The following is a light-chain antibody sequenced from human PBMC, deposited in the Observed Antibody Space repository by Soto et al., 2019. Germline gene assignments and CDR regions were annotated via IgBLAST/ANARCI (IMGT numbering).Light chain of an antibody. CDR3: QSYDSSLSGVV. J-gene: IGLJ2*01. Sequence: QSVLTKPPSVSGAPGQRVTISCAGGSSSIGAGYDVHWYQQLPGTAPKLLIYGNFNRPSGVPDRFSGSKSGTSASLAITGLQAGDEADYYCQSYDSSLSGVVFGGGTKLTVL. CDR1: SSSIGAGYD. V-gene: IGLV1-40*01. CDR2: GNF.